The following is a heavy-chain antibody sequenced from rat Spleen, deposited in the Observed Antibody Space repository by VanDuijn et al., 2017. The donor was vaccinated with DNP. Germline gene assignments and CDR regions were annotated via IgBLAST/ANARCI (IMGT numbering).Heavy chain of an antibody. J-gene: IGHJ4*01. CDR2: LQSDGNT. CDR1: GFSLTNYH. D-gene: IGHD1-3*01. V-gene: IGHV2-27*01. Sequence: QVQLKESGPGLVQPSQTLSLTCTVSGFSLTNYHVDWVRQPPGKGLEWMGRLQSDGNTDNNSALKSRLSIRRDTSKSQVFLKINSVQSEDTAMYFCARSLATVAPTGAMDAWGQGISVTVSS. CDR3: ARSLATVAPTGAMDA.